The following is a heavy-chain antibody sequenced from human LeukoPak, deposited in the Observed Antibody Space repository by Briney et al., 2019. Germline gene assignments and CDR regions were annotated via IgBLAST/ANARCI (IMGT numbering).Heavy chain of an antibody. J-gene: IGHJ5*02. V-gene: IGHV4-59*01. Sequence: NPSETLSLTCTVSGGSISSYYWSWIRQPPEKGLEWIGYIYYRGSTNYNPSLKSRVTISVDTSKNQFSLKLSSVTAADTAVYYCARSYYDFWSGYANWFDPWGQGTLVTVSS. CDR3: ARSYYDFWSGYANWFDP. CDR2: IYYRGST. CDR1: GGSISSYY. D-gene: IGHD3-3*01.